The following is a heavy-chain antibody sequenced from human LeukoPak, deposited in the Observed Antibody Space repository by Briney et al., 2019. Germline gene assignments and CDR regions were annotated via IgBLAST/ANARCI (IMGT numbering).Heavy chain of an antibody. CDR3: ARRWDTATLDV. D-gene: IGHD5-18*01. CDR2: IYTSGYT. Sequence: AETLSLTCTVSGGSISSHSWSWIRQPRGKGLVGIGYIYTSGYTNYHPSLKSRVTMSVDTSKNQFSLKVTSVTAADTAVYYCARRWDTATLDVWGKGTTVTVSS. J-gene: IGHJ6*04. V-gene: IGHV4-4*08. CDR1: GGSISSHS.